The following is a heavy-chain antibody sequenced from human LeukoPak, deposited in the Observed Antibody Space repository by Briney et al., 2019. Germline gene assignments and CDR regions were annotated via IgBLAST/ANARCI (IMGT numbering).Heavy chain of an antibody. V-gene: IGHV3-30*04. CDR1: GLAFGSYS. Sequence: GGSLRLSCVASGLAFGSYSMHWVRQAPGKGLEWVGVISYDGSDEYYTDSVKGRFTISRDNSKNTVYPQMNSLRADDTAVYYCARDFTPEWFDIHWGQGTLVTVS. J-gene: IGHJ4*02. D-gene: IGHD3-3*01. CDR3: ARDFTPEWFDIH. CDR2: ISYDGSDE.